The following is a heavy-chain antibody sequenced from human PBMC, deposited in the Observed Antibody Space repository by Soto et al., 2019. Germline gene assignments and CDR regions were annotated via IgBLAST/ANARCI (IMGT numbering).Heavy chain of an antibody. D-gene: IGHD3-16*01. CDR3: ASSKYDPAQPHVWLAQ. CDR2: MYHSVNT. Sequence: PSETRWRTCSFCVCSITSLFYSLCFIRQPPWQCLEWIGYMYHSVNTYYNPSLKVRVTISLDHSRNQFSLRLNSVTAADTAVYFCASSKYDPAQPHVWLAQWGKGPMVTLSS. J-gene: IGHJ4*02. CDR1: VCSITSLFYS. V-gene: IGHV4-30-2*01.